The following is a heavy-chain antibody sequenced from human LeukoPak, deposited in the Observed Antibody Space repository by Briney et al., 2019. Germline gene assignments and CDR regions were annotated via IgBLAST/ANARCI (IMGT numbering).Heavy chain of an antibody. CDR2: IYHSGST. V-gene: IGHV4-4*02. CDR1: GGSISSSNW. CDR3: ARGGLCSGGSCYEHRVFDY. Sequence: ASETLSLTCAVSGGSISSSNWWSWVRQPPGKGLEWIGEIYHSGSTNYNPSLKSRVTISVDKPKNQFSLKLSSVTAADTAVYYCARGGLCSGGSCYEHRVFDYWGQGTLVTVSS. J-gene: IGHJ4*02. D-gene: IGHD2-15*01.